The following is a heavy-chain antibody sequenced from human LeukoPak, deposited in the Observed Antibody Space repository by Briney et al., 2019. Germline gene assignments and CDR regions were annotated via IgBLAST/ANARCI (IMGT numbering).Heavy chain of an antibody. J-gene: IGHJ6*04. V-gene: IGHV3-74*01. CDR1: GFTFSSYW. CDR3: ARELVPAYYYGMDV. Sequence: GRSLRLSCAASGFTFSSYWMHWVRQAPGKGLVWVSRINSDGSSTSYADSVKGRFTISRDNAKNTPCLQMNSLRAEDTAVYYCARELVPAYYYGMDVWGKGTTVTVSS. CDR2: INSDGSST.